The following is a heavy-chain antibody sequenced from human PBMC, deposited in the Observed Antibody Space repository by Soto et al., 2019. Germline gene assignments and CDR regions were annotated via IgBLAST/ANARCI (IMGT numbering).Heavy chain of an antibody. J-gene: IGHJ4*02. Sequence: GGSLRLSCAASGFIFSSYAMSWVRQAPGKGLEWVSGISGSGGSTNYADSVKGRFTISRDNSKNTLYLQMNYLRDEDTAVYYCARDYYDSRGYSFRPLDYWGQGTLVTVSS. D-gene: IGHD3-22*01. CDR1: GFIFSSYA. V-gene: IGHV3-23*01. CDR3: ARDYYDSRGYSFRPLDY. CDR2: ISGSGGST.